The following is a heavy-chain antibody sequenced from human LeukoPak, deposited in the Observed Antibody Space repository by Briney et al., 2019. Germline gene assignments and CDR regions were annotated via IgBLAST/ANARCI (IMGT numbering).Heavy chain of an antibody. CDR3: ARGTGSAGPVALFYYYGMDV. CDR2: IIPILGIA. CDR1: GGTFSSYA. D-gene: IGHD3/OR15-3a*01. Sequence: SVKVSCKASGGTFSSYAISWVRQAPGQGLEWMGRIIPILGIANYAQKFQGRVTITADKSTSTAYMELSSLRSEDTAVYYCARGTGSAGPVALFYYYGMDVWGQGTTVTVSS. V-gene: IGHV1-69*04. J-gene: IGHJ6*02.